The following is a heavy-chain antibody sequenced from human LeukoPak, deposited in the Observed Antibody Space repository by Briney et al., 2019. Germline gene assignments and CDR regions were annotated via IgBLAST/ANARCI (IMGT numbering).Heavy chain of an antibody. CDR2: ISAYNGNT. CDR1: GYTFTSYC. Sequence: ASVKVSCKASGYTFTSYCISWVRQAPGQGLEWMGWISAYNGNTNYAQKLQGRVTMTTDTSTSTAYMELRSLRSDDTAVYYCARYCSSTSCYTVNYSYGMDVWGQGSTVTVSS. J-gene: IGHJ6*02. D-gene: IGHD2-2*02. V-gene: IGHV1-18*01. CDR3: ARYCSSTSCYTVNYSYGMDV.